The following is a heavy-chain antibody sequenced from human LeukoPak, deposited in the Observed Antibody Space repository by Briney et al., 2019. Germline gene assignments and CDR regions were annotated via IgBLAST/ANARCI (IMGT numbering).Heavy chain of an antibody. CDR3: AKSFGYSRSWFDY. Sequence: GGSLRLSCAASGFTFSSYAMSWARQAPGKGLEWVSGISGNGGGTYYADSVKGRFTISRDNSKNTLYLQMNSLRAENTAVYYRAKSFGYSRSWFDYWGQGTLVTDSS. CDR1: GFTFSSYA. CDR2: ISGNGGGT. D-gene: IGHD6-13*01. V-gene: IGHV3-23*01. J-gene: IGHJ4*02.